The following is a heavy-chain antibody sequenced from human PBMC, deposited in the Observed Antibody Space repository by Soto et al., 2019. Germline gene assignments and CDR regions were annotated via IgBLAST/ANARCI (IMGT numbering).Heavy chain of an antibody. D-gene: IGHD2-2*01. J-gene: IGHJ3*02. CDR2: ISGSGDST. CDR1: GFSFTNYV. Sequence: GVSLRLSCAASGFSFTNYVMNWVRQTPGKGLEWVSTISGSGDSTYYTDSVKGRFTISRDNSKSTLFLQMNSLRADDTAVYYCVRTDTTDTTSWGSFDIWGQGSMLTVSS. V-gene: IGHV3-23*01. CDR3: VRTDTTDTTSWGSFDI.